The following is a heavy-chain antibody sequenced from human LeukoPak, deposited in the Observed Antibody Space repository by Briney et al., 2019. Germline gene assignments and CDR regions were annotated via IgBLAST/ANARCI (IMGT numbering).Heavy chain of an antibody. V-gene: IGHV3-48*01. D-gene: IGHD3-10*01. CDR3: AKDGGQYGRDY. CDR2: ISSSSSTI. CDR1: GFTFSTYS. J-gene: IGHJ4*02. Sequence: PGGSLRLSCAASGFTFSTYSMNWVRQAPGKGLEWVSYISSSSSTIYYADSVTGRFTISRDNAKNSLYLQMNSLRAEDTAVYYCAKDGGQYGRDYWGQGTLVTVSS.